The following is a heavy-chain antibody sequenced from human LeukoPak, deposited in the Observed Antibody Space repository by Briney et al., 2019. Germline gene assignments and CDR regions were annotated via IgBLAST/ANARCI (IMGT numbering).Heavy chain of an antibody. D-gene: IGHD6-13*01. Sequence: SVKVSCKASGGTFSSYAISWVRQAPGQGLEWMGGIIPIFGTANYAQKFQGRVTITTDESTSTAYMELSSLRSEDTAVYYCARGERGSGWYKSRPNYYFDYWGQGTPVTVSS. CDR2: IIPIFGTA. V-gene: IGHV1-69*05. J-gene: IGHJ4*02. CDR1: GGTFSSYA. CDR3: ARGERGSGWYKSRPNYYFDY.